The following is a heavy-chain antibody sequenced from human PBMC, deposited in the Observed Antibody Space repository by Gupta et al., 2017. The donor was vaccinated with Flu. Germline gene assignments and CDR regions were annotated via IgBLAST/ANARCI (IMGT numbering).Heavy chain of an antibody. J-gene: IGHJ4*02. CDR2: IRTKSNSYAT. Sequence: EVQLVESGGGLVRPGGSLTLSCAASGLDFSASAMHWVRQAPGKGLEWVGRIRTKSNSYATVYGASAKGRFISSRHDSKSTAYLQMNSLKVEDTAVYYCTNYGYDFSFWGQGTLVIVSS. CDR1: GLDFSASA. CDR3: TNYGYDFSF. V-gene: IGHV3-73*02. D-gene: IGHD3/OR15-3a*01.